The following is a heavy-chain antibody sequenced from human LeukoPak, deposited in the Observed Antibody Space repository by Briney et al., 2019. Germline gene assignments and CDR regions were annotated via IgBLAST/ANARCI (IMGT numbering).Heavy chain of an antibody. CDR3: AKGPTVGTPTAVDY. D-gene: IGHD4-23*01. J-gene: IGHJ4*02. V-gene: IGHV4-34*01. Sequence: SETLSLTCAVYGGSFSGYYWSWIRQPPGKGLEWIGEINHSGSTNYNPSLKSRVTMSVDTSKNQFSLKVRSVTAADTAIYYCAKGPTVGTPTAVDYWGQGILVTVSS. CDR2: INHSGST. CDR1: GGSFSGYY.